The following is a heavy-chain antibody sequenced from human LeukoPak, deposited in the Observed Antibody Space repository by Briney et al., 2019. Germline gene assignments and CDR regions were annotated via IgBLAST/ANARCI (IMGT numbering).Heavy chain of an antibody. D-gene: IGHD2-15*01. V-gene: IGHV3-30*02. CDR1: GVSLSSYG. CDR2: LPYDGSYN. CDR3: AAAGLGVAHWIDS. Sequence: GGSLRLSGLVSGVSLSSYGMHWVRQAPGKGLEWVAWLPYDGSYNLTAASLKGRFAISKDISKNTLYLDMDSLTVEDTAVYYCAAAGLGVAHWIDSWGQGTLVIVSS. J-gene: IGHJ5*01.